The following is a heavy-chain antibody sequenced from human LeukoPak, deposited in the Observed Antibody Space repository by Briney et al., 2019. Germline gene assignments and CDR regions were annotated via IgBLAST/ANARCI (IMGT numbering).Heavy chain of an antibody. CDR3: ARARGGTVLYYYYYMDV. V-gene: IGHV1-18*01. J-gene: IGHJ6*03. Sequence: ASVKVSCKASGYTFTSYGISWVRQAPGQGLEWMGWISAYNGSTNYAQKLQGRVTMTTDTSTSTAYMELRSLRSDDTAVYYCARARGGTVLYYYYYMDVWGKGTTVTVSS. CDR1: GYTFTSYG. D-gene: IGHD2-15*01. CDR2: ISAYNGST.